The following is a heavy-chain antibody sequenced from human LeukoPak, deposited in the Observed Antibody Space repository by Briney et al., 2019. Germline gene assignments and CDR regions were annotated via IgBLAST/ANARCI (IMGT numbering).Heavy chain of an antibody. CDR3: ARRRSRDDLNWFDP. CDR2: IYPGDSDT. CDR1: GYSFTSYW. Sequence: GESLKISCKGSGYSFTSYWIGWVRQTPGKGLEWMRIIYPGDSDTRYSPSFQGQVTISADKSISTAYLQWSSLKASDTAMYYCARRRSRDDLNWFDPWGQGILVTVSS. D-gene: IGHD3-3*01. V-gene: IGHV5-51*01. J-gene: IGHJ5*02.